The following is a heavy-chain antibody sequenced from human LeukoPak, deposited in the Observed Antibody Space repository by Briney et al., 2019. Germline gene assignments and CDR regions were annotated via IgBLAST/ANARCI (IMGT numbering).Heavy chain of an antibody. J-gene: IGHJ4*02. CDR2: ISASGVMT. V-gene: IGHV3-23*01. Sequence: GGSLRLSCAAFGFTFSSYSMNWLRQAPGKGLEWVSSISASGVMTYYADSVKGRFTVSRDTSKNSLYLQMSSLTAADTAGYYCAKDRSIGTYYTFDHWGQGTLVTVSP. CDR1: GFTFSSYS. D-gene: IGHD1-26*01. CDR3: AKDRSIGTYYTFDH.